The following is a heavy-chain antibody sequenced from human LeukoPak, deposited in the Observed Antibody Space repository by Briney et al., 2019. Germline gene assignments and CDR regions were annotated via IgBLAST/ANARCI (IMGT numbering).Heavy chain of an antibody. CDR1: GGSISSTNYY. V-gene: IGHV4-61*01. D-gene: IGHD3-16*02. CDR3: ARSMDVWGSYRLGPDAFDI. J-gene: IGHJ3*02. Sequence: PSETLSLTCTVSGGSISSTNYYWSWIRQPPGTGLEWIGYIYYSGSTNYNPSLKSRVTISVDTSKNQFSLKLSSVTAADTAVYYCARSMDVWGSYRLGPDAFDIWGQGTMVTVSS. CDR2: IYYSGST.